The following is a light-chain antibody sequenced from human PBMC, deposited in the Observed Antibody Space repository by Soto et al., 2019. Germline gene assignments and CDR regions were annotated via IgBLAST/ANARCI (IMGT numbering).Light chain of an antibody. CDR1: PSVLYSSNNKNY. Sequence: DIVMTQSPDSLAVSLGERAAINCTSSPSVLYSSNNKNYLAWYQQKPGQPPKLLIYWASTRESGVPDRFSGSGSATDFTLTISSLQAEDVAVYYCQQYYSTPRTFGQGSKVEIK. J-gene: IGKJ1*01. CDR2: WAS. CDR3: QQYYSTPRT. V-gene: IGKV4-1*01.